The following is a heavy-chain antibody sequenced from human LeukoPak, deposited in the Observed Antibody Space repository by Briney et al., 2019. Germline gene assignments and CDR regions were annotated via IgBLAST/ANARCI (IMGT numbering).Heavy chain of an antibody. V-gene: IGHV1-8*02. CDR2: MNPNSGNT. CDR3: ARGPTVGITFGGVIVTDFDY. J-gene: IGHJ4*02. D-gene: IGHD3-16*02. Sequence: ASVKVSCKASGGTFSSYAISWVRQAPGQGLEWLGWMNPNSGNTGYAQKFQGRVTMTRNTSISTAYMELSSLRSEDTAVYYCARGPTVGITFGGVIVTDFDYWGQGTLVTVSS. CDR1: GGTFSSYA.